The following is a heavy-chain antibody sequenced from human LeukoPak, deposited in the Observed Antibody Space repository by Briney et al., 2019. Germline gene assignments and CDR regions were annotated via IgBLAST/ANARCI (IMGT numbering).Heavy chain of an antibody. V-gene: IGHV4-59*12. Sequence: ASETLSLTCTVSGGSISSYYWSWIRQPPGKGLEWIGYIYYSGSTNYNPSLKSRVTISVDTSKNQFSLKLSSVTAADTAVYYCARRRRDYGSGISSYDYWGQGTLVTVSS. D-gene: IGHD3-10*01. CDR1: GGSISSYY. CDR2: IYYSGST. CDR3: ARRRRDYGSGISSYDY. J-gene: IGHJ4*02.